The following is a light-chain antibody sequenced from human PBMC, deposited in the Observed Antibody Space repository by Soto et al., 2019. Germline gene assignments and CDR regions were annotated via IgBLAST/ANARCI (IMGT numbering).Light chain of an antibody. V-gene: IGKV1-5*01. CDR1: QSISSW. J-gene: IGKJ1*01. CDR3: QQYENYWT. Sequence: DIQMTQSPSTLSATAGDRVTITCRASQSISSWLAWYQQKPGKAPKLLIYDASNLDSAVPSRFSGSGSGTEFTLTISNLQPDDFATYYCQQYENYWTFGQGTKVEIK. CDR2: DAS.